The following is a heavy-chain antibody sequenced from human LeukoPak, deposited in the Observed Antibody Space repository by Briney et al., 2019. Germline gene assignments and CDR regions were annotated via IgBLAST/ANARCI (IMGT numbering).Heavy chain of an antibody. CDR2: IHHSGNT. CDR1: GDSISSSGYY. Sequence: ASETLSLTCSVSGDSISSSGYYWDWIRQPTGKGLEWIGSIHHSGNTNYNPSLKSRVTISADMSKNQFSLKVNSVTAADTAVYYCARGSFDSSGYYVFDYWGQGSLVTVSS. J-gene: IGHJ4*02. CDR3: ARGSFDSSGYYVFDY. D-gene: IGHD3-22*01. V-gene: IGHV4-39*07.